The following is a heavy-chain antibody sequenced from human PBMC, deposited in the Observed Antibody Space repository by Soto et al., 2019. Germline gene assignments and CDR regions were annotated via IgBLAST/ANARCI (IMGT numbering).Heavy chain of an antibody. CDR3: VRQGGYDKFDY. Sequence: PGGSLRLSCAASGFTFSSYEMHWVRQAPGKGLEWLSYISSGGSNIDYEDSVKGRFTVSRDNAKNSLYLQMNSLRAEDTAVYYCVRQGGYDKFDYWGQGT. D-gene: IGHD5-12*01. CDR2: ISSGGSNI. CDR1: GFTFSSYE. J-gene: IGHJ4*02. V-gene: IGHV3-48*03.